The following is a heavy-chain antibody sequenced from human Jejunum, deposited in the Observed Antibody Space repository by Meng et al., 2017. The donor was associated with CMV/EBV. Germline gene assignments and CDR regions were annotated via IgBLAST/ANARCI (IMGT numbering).Heavy chain of an antibody. Sequence: LSCAASGFTFSDYWMHSVRQAPGKGLVWVSAIKTDGSDTRYADSVKGRFTISRDNAKNTLYLQMNSLRAEDTAVYYCARDFLHRGYWGQGSLVTVSS. CDR2: IKTDGSDT. V-gene: IGHV3-74*01. CDR1: GFTFSDYW. D-gene: IGHD2/OR15-2a*01. J-gene: IGHJ4*02. CDR3: ARDFLHRGY.